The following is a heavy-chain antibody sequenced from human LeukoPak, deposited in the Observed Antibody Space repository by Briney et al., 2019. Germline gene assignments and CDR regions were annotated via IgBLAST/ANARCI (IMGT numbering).Heavy chain of an antibody. D-gene: IGHD4-17*01. CDR1: GGSVSSGSYY. CDR2: IYYSGST. V-gene: IGHV4-61*01. CDR3: AVETTVTNWFDP. J-gene: IGHJ5*02. Sequence: SETLSLTCTVSGGSVSSGSYYWSWIRQPPGKGLEWIGYIYYSGSTNYNPSLKSRVTISVDTSKNQFSLKLSSVTAADTAVYSCAVETTVTNWFDPWGQGTLVTVSS.